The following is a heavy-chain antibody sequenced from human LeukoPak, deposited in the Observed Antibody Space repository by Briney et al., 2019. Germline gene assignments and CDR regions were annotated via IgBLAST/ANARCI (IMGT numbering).Heavy chain of an antibody. CDR2: IYYSGST. Sequence: SETLSLTCTVSGGSISSGDYYWSWIRQPPGKGLEWIGYIYYSGSTYYNPSLKSRVTISVDTSKNQFSLKLSSVTAADTAVYYCARDPAYDSSGYYFGYWGQGTLVTVSS. D-gene: IGHD3-22*01. J-gene: IGHJ4*02. V-gene: IGHV4-30-4*08. CDR3: ARDPAYDSSGYYFGY. CDR1: GGSISSGDYY.